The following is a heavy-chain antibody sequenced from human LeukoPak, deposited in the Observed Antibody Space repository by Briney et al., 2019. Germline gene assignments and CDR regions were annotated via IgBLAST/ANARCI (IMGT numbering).Heavy chain of an antibody. V-gene: IGHV3-49*04. Sequence: GGSLRLSCAASGFTFSSYVMTWVRQAPGKGLEWVGFIRSKIYGGTPEYAASVKGRFTISRDDSKGVAYLQMNSLKTEDTAVYYCTRDQTPYYWGQGTLVTVSS. CDR3: TRDQTPYY. CDR1: GFTFSSYV. CDR2: IRSKIYGGTP. J-gene: IGHJ4*02.